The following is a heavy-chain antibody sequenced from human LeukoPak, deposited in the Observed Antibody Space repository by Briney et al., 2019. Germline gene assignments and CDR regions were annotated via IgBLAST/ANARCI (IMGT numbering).Heavy chain of an antibody. Sequence: PGGSLRLSCAASGFTVSSNYMSWVRQAPGKGLEWVSVIYSGGSTYYADSVKGRFTISRDNFKNTLYLQMNSLRAEDTAVYYCARVLGYCSGGSCPHYYYYYYMDVWGKGTTVTVSS. D-gene: IGHD2-15*01. CDR2: IYSGGST. CDR1: GFTVSSNY. V-gene: IGHV3-53*01. CDR3: ARVLGYCSGGSCPHYYYYYYMDV. J-gene: IGHJ6*03.